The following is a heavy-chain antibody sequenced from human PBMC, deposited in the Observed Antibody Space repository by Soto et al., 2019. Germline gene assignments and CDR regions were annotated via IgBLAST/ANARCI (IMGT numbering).Heavy chain of an antibody. CDR3: AKKFRTPIIAAAGTDYYYGMYV. CDR2: IIPILGIA. Sequence: ASVKVSCKASGCTFSSYTISWVRQAPGQGLEWMGRIIPILGIANYAQKFQGRVTITADKSTSTAYMELSSLRAEDTAVYYCAKKFRTPIIAAAGTDYYYGMYVWGQGTTVTVSS. V-gene: IGHV1-69*02. J-gene: IGHJ6*02. D-gene: IGHD6-13*01. CDR1: GCTFSSYT.